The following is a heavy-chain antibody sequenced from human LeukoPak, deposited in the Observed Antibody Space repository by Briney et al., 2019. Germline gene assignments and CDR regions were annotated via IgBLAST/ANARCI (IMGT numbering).Heavy chain of an antibody. CDR2: ISAYNGNT. J-gene: IGHJ5*02. CDR3: ARDSSGSYIREGFDP. V-gene: IGHV1-18*01. CDR1: GYTFTSYG. Sequence: ASVKVSCKASGYTFTSYGISWVRQAPGQGLEWMGWISAYNGNTNYAQKLQGRVTMTTNTSTSTAYMELRSLRSDDTAVYYCARDSSGSYIREGFDPWGQGTLVTVSP. D-gene: IGHD1-26*01.